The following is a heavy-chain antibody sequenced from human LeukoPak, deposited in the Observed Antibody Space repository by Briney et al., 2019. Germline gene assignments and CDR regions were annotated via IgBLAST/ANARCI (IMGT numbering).Heavy chain of an antibody. CDR3: ARGVRTFGVVRGYYCYYMDV. J-gene: IGHJ6*03. Sequence: ASVKVSCKASGYTFTSYDINWVRQATGQGLEWMGWMNPNSGNTGYAQKFQGRVTITRNTSISTAYMELSSLRSEDTAVYYCARGVRTFGVVRGYYCYYMDVWGKGTTVTVSS. CDR1: GYTFTSYD. D-gene: IGHD3-3*01. V-gene: IGHV1-8*03. CDR2: MNPNSGNT.